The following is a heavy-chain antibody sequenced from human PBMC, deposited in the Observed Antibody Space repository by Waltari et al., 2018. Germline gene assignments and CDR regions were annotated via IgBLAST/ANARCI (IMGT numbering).Heavy chain of an antibody. CDR1: GFTFSSYA. CDR2: ISYDGSNK. V-gene: IGHV3-30*01. Sequence: QVQLAESGGGVLQPGRSLRLSCAASGFTFSSYAMHWVRQAPGKGRKWVVVISYDGSNKYYADSVKGRFTISRDNSKNTLYLQMNSLRAEDTAVYYCARDFIPKNGYFDYWGQGTLVTVSS. CDR3: ARDFIPKNGYFDY. D-gene: IGHD3-16*01. J-gene: IGHJ4*02.